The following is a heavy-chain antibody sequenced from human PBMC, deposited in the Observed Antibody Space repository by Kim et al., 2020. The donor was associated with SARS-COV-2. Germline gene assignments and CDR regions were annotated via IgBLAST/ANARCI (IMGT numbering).Heavy chain of an antibody. CDR3: ARGDGSSWYGPAFDI. Sequence: PSLKSRVTISVDTSKNQFSLKLSSVTAADTAVYYCARGDGSSWYGPAFDIWGQGTMVTVSS. D-gene: IGHD6-13*01. V-gene: IGHV4-59*09. J-gene: IGHJ3*02.